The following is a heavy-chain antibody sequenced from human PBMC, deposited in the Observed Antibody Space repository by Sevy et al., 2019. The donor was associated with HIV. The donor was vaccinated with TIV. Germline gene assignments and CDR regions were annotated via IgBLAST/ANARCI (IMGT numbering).Heavy chain of an antibody. V-gene: IGHV1-69*13. J-gene: IGHJ6*02. CDR3: ASAFSGWYLGLDV. CDR1: GGTFSSYA. Sequence: ASVKVSCKASGGTFSSYAISWVRQAPGQGLEWMGGIIPIFGTANYALKFQGRVTITADESTSTAYMELSSLRSEDTAVYYCASAFSGWYLGLDVWGQGTTVTVSS. D-gene: IGHD6-19*01. CDR2: IIPIFGTA.